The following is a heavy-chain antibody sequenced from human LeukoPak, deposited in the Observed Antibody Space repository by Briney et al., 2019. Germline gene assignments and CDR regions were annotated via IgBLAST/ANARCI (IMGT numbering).Heavy chain of an antibody. D-gene: IGHD3-16*02. Sequence: PGGSLRLSCAASGFTFSSYAMSWVRQAPGKGLEWVSAISGSGGSTYYADSVKGRFTISRDNSKSTLYLQMNSLRAEDMAVYYCAKSIMITFGGVIVIPNYYFDYWGQGTLVTVSS. CDR2: ISGSGGST. J-gene: IGHJ4*02. CDR1: GFTFSSYA. V-gene: IGHV3-23*01. CDR3: AKSIMITFGGVIVIPNYYFDY.